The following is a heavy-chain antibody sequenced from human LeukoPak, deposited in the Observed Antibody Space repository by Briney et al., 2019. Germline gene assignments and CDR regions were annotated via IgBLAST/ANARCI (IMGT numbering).Heavy chain of an antibody. CDR3: ARSRYYDFWSGHLNWFDP. CDR1: GGSISSYY. V-gene: IGHV4-59*01. J-gene: IGHJ5*02. CDR2: NYYSGST. D-gene: IGHD3-3*01. Sequence: PSETLSLTCTVSGGSISSYYWSWIRQPPGKGLEWIGYNYYSGSTNYNPSLKSRVTISVDTSKNQFSLKLSSVTAADTAVYYCARSRYYDFWSGHLNWFDPWGQGTLVTVSS.